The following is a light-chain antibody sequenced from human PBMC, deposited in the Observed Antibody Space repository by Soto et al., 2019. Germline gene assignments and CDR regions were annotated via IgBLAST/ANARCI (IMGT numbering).Light chain of an antibody. CDR2: EVS. Sequence: QSALTQPASASGSPGQSITISCTGTSSDVGGYNYVSWYQQHPGKPPKLMIYEVSKRPSGVSNRFSGSTSGNTASLTISGLQAEDEADYYCSSYTSSSTVVFGGGTKLTVL. CDR1: SSDVGGYNY. CDR3: SSYTSSSTVV. J-gene: IGLJ2*01. V-gene: IGLV2-14*01.